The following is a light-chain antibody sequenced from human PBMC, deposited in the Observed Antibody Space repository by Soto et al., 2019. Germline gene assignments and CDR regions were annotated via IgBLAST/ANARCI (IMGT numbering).Light chain of an antibody. CDR1: QTISFY. CDR3: QHYKMYSPWT. V-gene: IGKV1-39*01. Sequence: DIQMTQSPSSLSASVGDRVTITCRPSQTISFYLNWYQQKPGQAPKLLIYAATSLQSGVPSRFSGSGSGTEFTLTISSLQPDDFATYYCQHYKMYSPWTFGQGTKVDI. J-gene: IGKJ1*01. CDR2: AAT.